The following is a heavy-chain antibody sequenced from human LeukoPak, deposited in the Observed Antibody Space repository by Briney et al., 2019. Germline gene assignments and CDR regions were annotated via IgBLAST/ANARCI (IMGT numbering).Heavy chain of an antibody. V-gene: IGHV4-39*07. Sequence: PSETLSLTCTVSGGSISSSSYYWGWIRQPPGKGLEWIGSIYYSGSTYYNPSLKSRVTISVDRSKNQFSLKLSSVTAADTAVYYCARDEDAYGSGSYFPFWGQGTLVTVSS. J-gene: IGHJ4*02. CDR1: GGSISSSSYY. D-gene: IGHD3-10*01. CDR3: ARDEDAYGSGSYFPF. CDR2: IYYSGST.